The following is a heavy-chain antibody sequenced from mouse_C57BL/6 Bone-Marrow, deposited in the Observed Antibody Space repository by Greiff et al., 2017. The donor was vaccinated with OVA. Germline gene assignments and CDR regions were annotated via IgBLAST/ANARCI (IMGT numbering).Heavy chain of an antibody. D-gene: IGHD1-1*01. CDR1: GYNFTSYW. J-gene: IGHJ3*01. CDR2: IDPSDSYT. CDR3: AYYGSPWFAY. V-gene: IGHV1-59*01. Sequence: VQLQQPGAELVRPGPSVKLSCKASGYNFTSYWMHWVKQRPGQGLEWIGVIDPSDSYTNYNQKFKGKATLTVDTSSSTAYMQLSSLTSEDSAVYYCAYYGSPWFAYWGQGTLVTVSA.